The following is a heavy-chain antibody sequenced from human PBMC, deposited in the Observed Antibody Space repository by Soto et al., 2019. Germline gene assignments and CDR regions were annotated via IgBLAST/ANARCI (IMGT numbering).Heavy chain of an antibody. V-gene: IGHV3-23*01. CDR3: AKLYWNPRYFDY. CDR2: ISDNGGNT. Sequence: GGSLRLSCAASGFTFSSFAMTWVRQAPGNGLEWVSIISDNGGNTDYADSVRGRFSLSRDNSKNTLYLQMNHLKAEDTAVYYCAKLYWNPRYFDYWGQGARVTVSS. CDR1: GFTFSSFA. J-gene: IGHJ4*02. D-gene: IGHD1-1*01.